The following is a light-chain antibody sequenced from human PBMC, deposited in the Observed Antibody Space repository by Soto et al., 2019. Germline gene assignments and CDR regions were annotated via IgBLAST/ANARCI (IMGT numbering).Light chain of an antibody. V-gene: IGKV3-11*01. CDR1: QYINTR. Sequence: IVLTQSPATLSSFPGDRVTLSCRASQYINTRLAWYQHRPGQAPRLLIYQTSLRAAGIPARFSASGSGTDFTLTISDVQPEDFALYYCHQRQSWPRTFGQGNTVDIK. CDR3: HQRQSWPRT. J-gene: IGKJ1*01. CDR2: QTS.